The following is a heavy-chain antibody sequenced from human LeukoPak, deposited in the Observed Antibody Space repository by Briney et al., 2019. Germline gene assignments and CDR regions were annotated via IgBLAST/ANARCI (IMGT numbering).Heavy chain of an antibody. Sequence: SEPLSLTCEVYGGSFSGYYWSWIRQPPGKGLEWIGEINHSGSTNYDPSLKSRVTMSVDTSKNQFFLKLSSVTAADTAVYYCARGLDCSNTSCYGPVDYWGQGTLVTVSS. CDR2: INHSGST. J-gene: IGHJ4*02. CDR3: ARGLDCSNTSCYGPVDY. V-gene: IGHV4-34*01. D-gene: IGHD2-2*01. CDR1: GGSFSGYY.